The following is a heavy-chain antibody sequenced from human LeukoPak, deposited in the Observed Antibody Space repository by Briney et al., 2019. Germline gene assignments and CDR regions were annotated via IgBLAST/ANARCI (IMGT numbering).Heavy chain of an antibody. J-gene: IGHJ4*02. D-gene: IGHD5-18*01. V-gene: IGHV3-21*01. CDR1: GFTFSSYS. CDR2: ISISRSYR. CDR3: ARASGYSYGDY. Sequence: GGALRLSCAASGFTFSSYSMNWVRQAPRNGLEWVSSISISRSYRYYAHSVNARLTISRDNAKNSLYLQMNSLRAEDMAVYYCARASGYSYGDYWGQGTLVTVSS.